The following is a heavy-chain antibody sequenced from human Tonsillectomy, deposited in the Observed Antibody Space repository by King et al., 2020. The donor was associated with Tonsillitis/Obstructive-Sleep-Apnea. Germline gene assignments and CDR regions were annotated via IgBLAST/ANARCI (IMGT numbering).Heavy chain of an antibody. D-gene: IGHD2-21*01. Sequence: QLVQSGAEVKTPGASVKVSCKASGYTFTGYYIHWVRQAPGQGLEWMGRINPNSGGTNYAQKFQGRVAMTRDTSISAAYMELNRLKSDDTAVYYWARDSSFDSLYYMDVWGKGTTVTVSS. J-gene: IGHJ6*03. CDR1: GYTFTGYY. CDR3: ARDSSFDSLYYMDV. V-gene: IGHV1-2*06. CDR2: INPNSGGT.